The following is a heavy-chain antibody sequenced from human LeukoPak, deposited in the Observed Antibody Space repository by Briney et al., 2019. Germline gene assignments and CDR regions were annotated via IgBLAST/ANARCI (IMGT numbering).Heavy chain of an antibody. D-gene: IGHD3-22*01. CDR2: ISGDGSTT. CDR3: ARGHATYYYDSSGYY. Sequence: PGGSLRLSCAVSGFTLSGYWMYWVRQAPGQGLVWVSRISGDGSTTNYADSVKGRFIISRDNAKNTLYLQMNSLRVEDTAVYYCARGHATYYYDSSGYYWGQGTLVTVSS. CDR1: GFTLSGYW. J-gene: IGHJ4*02. V-gene: IGHV3-74*01.